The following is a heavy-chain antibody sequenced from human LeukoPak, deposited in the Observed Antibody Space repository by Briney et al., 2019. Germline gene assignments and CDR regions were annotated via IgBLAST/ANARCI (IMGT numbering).Heavy chain of an antibody. D-gene: IGHD2-15*01. CDR2: IRSKANSYAT. V-gene: IGHV3-73*01. CDR3: TFHVVVVAATQDY. CDR1: GLTFSGSA. J-gene: IGHJ4*02. Sequence: GGSLRLSCAASGLTFSGSAMHWVRQASGKGLEWVGRIRSKANSYATAYAASVKGRFTISRDDSKNTAYLQMNSLKTEDTAVYYCTFHVVVVAATQDYWGQGTLVTVSS.